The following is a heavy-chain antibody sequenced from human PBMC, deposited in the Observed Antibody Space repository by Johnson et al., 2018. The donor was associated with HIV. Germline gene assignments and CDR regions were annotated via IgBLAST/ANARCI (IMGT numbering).Heavy chain of an antibody. J-gene: IGHJ3*02. CDR2: IRWDGAIT. CDR1: GLTFDDYA. Sequence: QLVESGGGVVRPGGSLRLSCAASGLTFDDYAMHWVRQVPGNGLEWVSLIRWDGAITHYAASVKGRFTISRDNSKNSLYLQMNSLRAEDTALYYCAKVRQLWELNGAFDIWGQGTMVTVSS. D-gene: IGHD5-18*01. CDR3: AKVRQLWELNGAFDI. V-gene: IGHV3-43D*03.